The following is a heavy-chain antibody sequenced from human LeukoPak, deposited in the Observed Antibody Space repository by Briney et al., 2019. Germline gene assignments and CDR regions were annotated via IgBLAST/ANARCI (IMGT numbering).Heavy chain of an antibody. CDR3: ARDTTVASGMQY. D-gene: IGHD6-19*01. Sequence: SETLSLTSTVSGGSISTFSWRWIRQFPGKGLEWIGSIYIKSTNYNPSLKSRVAISLDTSKNQFSLRLASVTTADTAVYYCARDTTVASGMQYWGQGTLVTVSS. J-gene: IGHJ4*02. V-gene: IGHV4-59*01. CDR1: GGSISTFS. CDR2: IYIKST.